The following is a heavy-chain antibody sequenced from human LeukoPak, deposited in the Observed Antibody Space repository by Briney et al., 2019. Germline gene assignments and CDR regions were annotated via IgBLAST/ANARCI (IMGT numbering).Heavy chain of an antibody. V-gene: IGHV4-38-2*02. CDR3: ARTNPPIQAPFDY. Sequence: PSETLSLTCTVSGYSISSNYYWGWIRQPPGKGLEWLESVYHSGSSYYNPSLKSRVTISVDTSKNQFSLKLSSVTAADTAIYYCARTNPPIQAPFDYWGQGTLVTVSS. CDR2: VYHSGSS. J-gene: IGHJ4*02. CDR1: GYSISSNYY.